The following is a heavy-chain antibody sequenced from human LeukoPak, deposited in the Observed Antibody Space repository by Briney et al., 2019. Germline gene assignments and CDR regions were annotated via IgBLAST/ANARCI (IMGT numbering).Heavy chain of an antibody. CDR3: ARNGIAAATHYFDY. V-gene: IGHV1-3*01. CDR1: GYTFTSYA. D-gene: IGHD6-13*01. J-gene: IGHJ4*02. Sequence: ASVKVSCKASGYTFTSYAMHWVRQAPGQRLEWMGWINAGNGNTKYSQKFQGRVTITRDTSASTAYMELSSLRSEDTAVYYCARNGIAAATHYFDYWGQGTQVTVSS. CDR2: INAGNGNT.